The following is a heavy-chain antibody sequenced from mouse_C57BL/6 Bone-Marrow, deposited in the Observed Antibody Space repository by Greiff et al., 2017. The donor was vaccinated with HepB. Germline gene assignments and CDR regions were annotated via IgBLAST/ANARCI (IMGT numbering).Heavy chain of an antibody. Sequence: VQLKQSGPVLVKPGASVKMSCKASGYTFTDYYMNWVKQSHGKSLEWIGVINPYNGGTSYNQKFKGKATLTVDKSSSTAYMELNSLTSEDSAVYYCAYYYGGGWYFDVWGTGTTVTVSS. CDR2: INPYNGGT. V-gene: IGHV1-19*01. J-gene: IGHJ1*03. CDR1: GYTFTDYY. CDR3: AYYYGGGWYFDV. D-gene: IGHD1-1*01.